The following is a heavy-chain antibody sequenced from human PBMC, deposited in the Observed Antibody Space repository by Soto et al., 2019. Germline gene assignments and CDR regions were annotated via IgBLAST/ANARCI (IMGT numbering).Heavy chain of an antibody. J-gene: IGHJ6*03. CDR1: GFTFSNAW. CDR2: IKSKTDGGTT. Sequence: GGSLRLSCAASGFTFSNAWMSWVRQAPGKGLEWVGRIKSKTDGGTTDYAAPVKGRFTISRDDSKNTLYLQMNSLKTEDTAVYYCTTYSRHCSGGSCYYYYYMDVWGKGTTVTVSS. CDR3: TTYSRHCSGGSCYYYYYMDV. D-gene: IGHD2-15*01. V-gene: IGHV3-15*01.